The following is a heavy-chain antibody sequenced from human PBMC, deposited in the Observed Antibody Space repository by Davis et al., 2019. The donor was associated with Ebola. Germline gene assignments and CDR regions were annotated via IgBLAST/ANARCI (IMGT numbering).Heavy chain of an antibody. Sequence: PSETLSLTCAVYGGSFSDYYWSWVRQSPGQGLEWIGEINHRGDTDYNPSLRSRVTMSIDPSRLQFSLRLASVTASDTALYYCASLHQIRGKTCFDSWGQGNLVVVSS. J-gene: IGHJ4*02. CDR3: ASLHQIRGKTCFDS. D-gene: IGHD4-11*01. CDR2: INHRGDT. CDR1: GGSFSDYY. V-gene: IGHV4-34*01.